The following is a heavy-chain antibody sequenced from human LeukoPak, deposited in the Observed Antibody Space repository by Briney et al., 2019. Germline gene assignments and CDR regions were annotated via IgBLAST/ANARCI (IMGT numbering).Heavy chain of an antibody. CDR2: IIPIFGTA. CDR3: ARVSGYSGYDYFGYFDY. J-gene: IGHJ4*02. Sequence: AASVKVSCKASGGTFSSYAISWVRQAPGQGLEWMGGIIPIFGTANYAQKFQGRVTITADESTSTAYMELSSPRSEDTAVYYCARVSGYSGYDYFGYFDYWGQGTLVTVSS. V-gene: IGHV1-69*13. D-gene: IGHD5-12*01. CDR1: GGTFSSYA.